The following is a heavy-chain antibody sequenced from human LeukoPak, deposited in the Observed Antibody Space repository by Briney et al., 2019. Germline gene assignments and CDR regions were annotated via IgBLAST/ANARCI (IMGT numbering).Heavy chain of an antibody. D-gene: IGHD6-13*01. CDR3: ARDRGVAAAGT. CDR1: GFTFSSYG. CDR2: IRYDGSNK. Sequence: GGSLRLSCAASGFTFSSYGMHWVRQAPGKGLEWVAFIRYDGSNKYYADSVKGRFTISRDNAKNSLYLQMNSLRAEDTAVYYCARDRGVAAAGTWGQGTLVTVSS. V-gene: IGHV3-30*02. J-gene: IGHJ4*02.